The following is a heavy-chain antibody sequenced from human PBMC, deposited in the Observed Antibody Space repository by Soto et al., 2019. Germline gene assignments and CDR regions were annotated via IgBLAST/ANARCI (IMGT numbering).Heavy chain of an antibody. CDR2: IFYSGST. Sequence: QVQLQESGPGLVKPSETLSLTCSVSGGSISSYYWSWIRQPPGKGLEWIGYIFYSGSTNQNPSLKSRVTISVDTSKNQFSLKLSSVTAADTAVYYCARTALGWFDPWGQGTLVTVSS. J-gene: IGHJ5*02. CDR1: GGSISSYY. V-gene: IGHV4-59*01. D-gene: IGHD2-21*02. CDR3: ARTALGWFDP.